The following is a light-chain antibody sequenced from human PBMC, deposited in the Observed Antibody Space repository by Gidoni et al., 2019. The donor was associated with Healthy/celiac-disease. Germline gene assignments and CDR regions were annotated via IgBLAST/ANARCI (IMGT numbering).Light chain of an antibody. CDR2: GKN. CDR3: NSRDSSGNHVV. J-gene: IGLJ2*01. Sequence: SSELTQDPAVSVALGQTVRITGQGDSLRSYYASWYQQKPGQAPVLVIYGKNNRHSGIPDRFSGSSSGNTASLTITGAQAEDEADYYCNSRDSSGNHVVFGGGTKLTVL. CDR1: SLRSYY. V-gene: IGLV3-19*01.